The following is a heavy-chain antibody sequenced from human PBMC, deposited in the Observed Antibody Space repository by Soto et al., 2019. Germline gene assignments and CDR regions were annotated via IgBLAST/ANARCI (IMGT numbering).Heavy chain of an antibody. CDR1: GGSISSGGYY. J-gene: IGHJ4*02. V-gene: IGHV4-31*03. CDR2: IYYSGST. Sequence: SETLSLTCTVSGGSISSGGYYWSWLRQHPGQDLEWIGYIYYSGSTYYNPSLKSRVTISVDTSKNQFSLKLSSVTAAHAAVYYCARDKGSCWTWGWGQGTLVTVGS. CDR3: ARDKGSCWTWG. D-gene: IGHD6-19*01.